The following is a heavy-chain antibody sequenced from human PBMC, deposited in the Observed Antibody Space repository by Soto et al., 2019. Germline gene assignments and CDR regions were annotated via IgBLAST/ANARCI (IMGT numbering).Heavy chain of an antibody. Sequence: QVPLQQWGAGLLKPSETLSLNCAVTGGSLSGYYWSWIRQPPGKGRGWIGEVKDGGHTNYSPSLRGRVTISSDTSNNQFSLRLNSVTAADTGVYYCARGQEGVVATHWDQGSLVTVSS. CDR2: VKDGGHT. CDR1: GGSLSGYY. V-gene: IGHV4-34*01. CDR3: ARGQEGVVATH. D-gene: IGHD5-12*01. J-gene: IGHJ4*02.